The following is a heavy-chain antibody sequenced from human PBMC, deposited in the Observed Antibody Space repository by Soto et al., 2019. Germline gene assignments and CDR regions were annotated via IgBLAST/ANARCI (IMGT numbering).Heavy chain of an antibody. J-gene: IGHJ5*02. Sequence: GGFLRLPCGASGFTFSSLSMNWVRQATGKGLEWVSFISSSSSYIYYADSVKGRFTISRDNAKNSLYLQMNSLRAEDTAVYYCARDRRHFYDSSGYYYQGPNWFDPWGQGTLVTVSS. CDR1: GFTFSSLS. CDR2: ISSSSSYI. V-gene: IGHV3-21*01. D-gene: IGHD3-22*01. CDR3: ARDRRHFYDSSGYYYQGPNWFDP.